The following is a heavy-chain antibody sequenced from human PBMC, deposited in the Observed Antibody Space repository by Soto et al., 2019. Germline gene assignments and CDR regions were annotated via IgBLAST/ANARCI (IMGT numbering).Heavy chain of an antibody. CDR3: ASSRGGLLLDF. Sequence: PSETLSLTCSVSGGSVSSDRYYWSWIRQSPGKRLEWIGYMYFNENTNYNPSLKSRVTISGEAAKNQVSLKLSSVTAADTAVYYCASSRGGLLLDFWGQGILFTVSS. CDR2: MYFNENT. J-gene: IGHJ4*02. CDR1: GGSVSSDRYY. V-gene: IGHV4-61*01. D-gene: IGHD3-10*01.